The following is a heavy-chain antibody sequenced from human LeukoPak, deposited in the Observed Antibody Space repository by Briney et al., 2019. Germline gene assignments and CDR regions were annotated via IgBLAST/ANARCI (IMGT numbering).Heavy chain of an antibody. Sequence: PGESLRLSCAASGFNFRSHAMSWVRQAPGKGLEWVSVISNGGAGTYYADSVKGRFTISRDNSKSTLYLQMSSPRAEDTAVYYCAKDHGTNVYDPFDYWGQGTLVTVSS. D-gene: IGHD2-2*01. V-gene: IGHV3-23*01. CDR2: ISNGGAGT. CDR1: GFNFRSHA. J-gene: IGHJ4*02. CDR3: AKDHGTNVYDPFDY.